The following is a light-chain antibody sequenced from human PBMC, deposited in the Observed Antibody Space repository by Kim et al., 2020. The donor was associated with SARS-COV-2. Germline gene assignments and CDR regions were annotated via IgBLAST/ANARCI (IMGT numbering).Light chain of an antibody. CDR3: QQYNKWPLT. CDR2: GAS. CDR1: QSVSSN. Sequence: DTVITQSPVTLSVSPGERVTLSCRAGQSVSSNLAWYEQKPGQAPRLLIYGASTRATGIPARFSGSGSGTEFSLTISSLQPEDFAVYYCQQYNKWPLTFGGGTKVEI. V-gene: IGKV3D-15*01. J-gene: IGKJ4*01.